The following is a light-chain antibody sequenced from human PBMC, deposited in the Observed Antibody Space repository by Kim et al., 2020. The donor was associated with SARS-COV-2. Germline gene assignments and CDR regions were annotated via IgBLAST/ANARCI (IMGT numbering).Light chain of an antibody. CDR3: NSRDSSGNHWV. J-gene: IGLJ3*02. Sequence: SSELTQDPAVSVALGQTVRITCQGDSLRSYYASWYQQKPGQAPVLVIYGKNNRHSGVPDRFPGSSSGNTASLTITGAQAEDEADYYCNSRDSSGNHWVFGGGTQLTVL. V-gene: IGLV3-19*01. CDR2: GKN. CDR1: SLRSYY.